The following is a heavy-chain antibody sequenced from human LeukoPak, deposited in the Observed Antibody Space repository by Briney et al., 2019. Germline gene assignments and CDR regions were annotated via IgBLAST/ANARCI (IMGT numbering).Heavy chain of an antibody. CDR1: GFTFSNYA. CDR2: ITTSGVNT. V-gene: IGHV3-23*01. J-gene: IGHJ4*02. Sequence: GGSLRLSCAASGFTFSNYAMSWVRQAPGKGLERVSGITTSGVNTYCADSVKGRFIISRDNSKNTLYLHMTDLRAEDTAIYYCAKSQYTGNYHFDNWGQGTLVTVSS. CDR3: AKSQYTGNYHFDN. D-gene: IGHD1-26*01.